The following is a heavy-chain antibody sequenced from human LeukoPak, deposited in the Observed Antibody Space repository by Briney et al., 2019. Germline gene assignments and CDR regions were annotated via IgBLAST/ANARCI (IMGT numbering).Heavy chain of an antibody. CDR1: GFTFTDYW. CDR3: ARVGQFDS. J-gene: IGHJ4*02. CDR2: ISISGGTI. V-gene: IGHV3-11*04. Sequence: PGGSLRLSCAASGFTFTDYWMSWIRRAPGKGLEWISYISISGGTIYYAESAKGRFTISRDNAKSSLYLQMNSLRGEDTAVYYCARVGQFDSWGQGTLVTVSS.